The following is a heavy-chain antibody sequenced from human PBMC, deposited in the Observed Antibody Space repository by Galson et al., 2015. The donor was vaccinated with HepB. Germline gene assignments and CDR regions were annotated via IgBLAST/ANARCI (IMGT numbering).Heavy chain of an antibody. CDR3: ARSGGPWFGEPKYFDY. CDR2: IYPGDSDT. D-gene: IGHD3-10*01. CDR1: GYSFTSYW. J-gene: IGHJ4*02. Sequence: QSGAEVKKPGESLKISCKGSGYSFTSYWIGWVRQVPGKGLEWMGIIYPGDSDTRYSPSFQGQVTISADKSISTAYLQWSSLKASDTAMYYCARSGGPWFGEPKYFDYWGQGTLVTVSS. V-gene: IGHV5-51*01.